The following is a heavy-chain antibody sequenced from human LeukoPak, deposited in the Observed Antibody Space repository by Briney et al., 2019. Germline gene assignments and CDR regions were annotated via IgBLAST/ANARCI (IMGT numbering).Heavy chain of an antibody. CDR3: AKVFWAGAYCGGDCFAAFDI. CDR1: GFTFDDYA. D-gene: IGHD2-21*02. Sequence: PGGSLRLSCAASGFTFDDYAMHWVRQAPGKGLEWVSLISGDGGSTYYADSVKGRFTISRDNSKNSLYLQMNSLRTEDTALYYCAKVFWAGAYCGGDCFAAFDIWGQGTMVTVSP. CDR2: ISGDGGST. V-gene: IGHV3-43*02. J-gene: IGHJ3*02.